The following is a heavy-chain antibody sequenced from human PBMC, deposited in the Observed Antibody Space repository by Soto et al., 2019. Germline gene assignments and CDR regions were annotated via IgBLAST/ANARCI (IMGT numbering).Heavy chain of an antibody. Sequence: QLQLQESGPGLVKPSETLSLTCTVSGGSISSSSYYWGWIRQPPGKGLEWIGSIYYSGSTYYNPSLKSRVTISVNTSNNQFSRMLSSGAAADTAVYYCASAQNSVLRSFGWLSFDYYYYGMDFLCQGTTVTVSS. CDR2: IYYSGST. D-gene: IGHD3-3*01. J-gene: IGHJ6*02. V-gene: IGHV4-39*01. CDR1: GGSISSSSYY. CDR3: ASAQNSVLRSFGWLSFDYYYYGMDF.